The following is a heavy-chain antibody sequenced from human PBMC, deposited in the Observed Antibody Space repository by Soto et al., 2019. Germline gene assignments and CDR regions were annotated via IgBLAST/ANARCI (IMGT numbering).Heavy chain of an antibody. D-gene: IGHD2-15*01. CDR3: ARATDCSVGSCYSSPPDY. Sequence: EVQLVESGGGLVQPGGSLRLSCAASGFTFSSYWMHWVRQAPGKGLVWVSRINSDGSSTRYEYSVKGRFTISSNNAKNRLYLKMNCLRADDTAVYYCARATDCSVGSCYSSPPDYWGQGTLVTVSS. CDR2: INSDGSST. CDR1: GFTFSSYW. V-gene: IGHV3-74*01. J-gene: IGHJ4*02.